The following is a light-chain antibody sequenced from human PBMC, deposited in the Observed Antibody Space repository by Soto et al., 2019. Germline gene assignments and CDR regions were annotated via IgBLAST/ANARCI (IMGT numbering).Light chain of an antibody. J-gene: IGLJ3*02. CDR3: NSYTSTSARV. Sequence: QSALTQPASVSGSPGQSITISCTGTSNDVGGFDFVSWYQQHPGKAPKVIIYEVSNRPSGVSDRFSGSKSGNTASLTISGLQAEDDADYYCNSYTSTSARVFGGGTKVTVL. CDR1: SNDVGGFDF. CDR2: EVS. V-gene: IGLV2-14*01.